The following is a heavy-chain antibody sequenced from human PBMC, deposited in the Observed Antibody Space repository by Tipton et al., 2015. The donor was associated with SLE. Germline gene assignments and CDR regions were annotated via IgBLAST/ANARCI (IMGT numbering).Heavy chain of an antibody. CDR1: GGSISSYY. Sequence: TLSLTCTVSGGSISSYYWSWIRQPPGKGLEWIGYIYYSGSTNYNPSLESRVTISIDSSKNQFSLKLTSLTAADTAVYYCARADASRPVRLFDFWGQGTLLTVSS. J-gene: IGHJ4*02. CDR3: ARADASRPVRLFDF. CDR2: IYYSGST. V-gene: IGHV4-59*01. D-gene: IGHD2-21*01.